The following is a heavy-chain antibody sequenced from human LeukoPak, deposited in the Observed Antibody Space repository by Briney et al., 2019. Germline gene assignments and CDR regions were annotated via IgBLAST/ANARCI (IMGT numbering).Heavy chain of an antibody. Sequence: SETLSLTCAVYGGSFSGYYWSWIRQPPGKGLEWIGEINHSGSTNYNPSLKSRVTISVDTSKNQFSLKLSSVTAADTAVYYCARAGRAYYYDSSGCYYGYWGQGTLVTVSS. CDR3: ARAGRAYYYDSSGCYYGY. CDR1: GGSFSGYY. CDR2: INHSGST. D-gene: IGHD3-22*01. J-gene: IGHJ4*02. V-gene: IGHV4-34*01.